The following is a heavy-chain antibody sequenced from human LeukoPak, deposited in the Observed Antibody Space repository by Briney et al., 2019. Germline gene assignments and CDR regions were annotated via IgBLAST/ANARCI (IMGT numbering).Heavy chain of an antibody. CDR2: INHSGST. CDR1: GGSFSGYY. D-gene: IGHD4-17*01. J-gene: IGHJ5*02. CDR3: ARVRAVDYGDYGGWFDP. Sequence: SETLSLTCVVYGGSFSGYYWSWIRQPPGKGLEWIGEINHSGSTNYNPSLKSRVTISVDTSKNQFSLKLSSVTAADTAVYYCARVRAVDYGDYGGWFDPWGQGTLVTVSS. V-gene: IGHV4-34*09.